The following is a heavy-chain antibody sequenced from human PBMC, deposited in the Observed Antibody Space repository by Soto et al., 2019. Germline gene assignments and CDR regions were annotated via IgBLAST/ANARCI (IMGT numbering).Heavy chain of an antibody. Sequence: GGSLRLSCAASGFTVSSNYMSWVRQAPGKGLEWVSVIKSGGNTNYADSVEGRFSISRDNSKNTVYLQMNSLRGEDTAVYYCVRENYYYGMDVWGQGTRVTVSS. CDR2: IKSGGNT. J-gene: IGHJ6*02. CDR1: GFTVSSNY. CDR3: VRENYYYGMDV. V-gene: IGHV3-66*01.